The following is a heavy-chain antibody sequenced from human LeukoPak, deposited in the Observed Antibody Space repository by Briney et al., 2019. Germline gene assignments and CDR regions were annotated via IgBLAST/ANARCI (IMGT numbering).Heavy chain of an antibody. J-gene: IGHJ4*02. CDR3: AKSLGSIAVAGHDY. CDR2: ISGSGGST. Sequence: GRSLRLSCAASGFTFSSYAMSWVRQAPGKGLEWVSAISGSGGSTYYADSVKGRFTISRDNSKNTLYLQMNSLRAEDTAVYYCAKSLGSIAVAGHDYWGQGTLVTVSS. D-gene: IGHD6-19*01. CDR1: GFTFSSYA. V-gene: IGHV3-23*01.